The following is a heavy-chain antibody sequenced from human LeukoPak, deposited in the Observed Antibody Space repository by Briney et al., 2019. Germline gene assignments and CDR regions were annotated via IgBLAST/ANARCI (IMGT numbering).Heavy chain of an antibody. D-gene: IGHD6-13*01. Sequence: GESLKISCKASGYSFITYWIGWVRQMPGKGLEWMGIIYPGDSDTRYSPSFQGQVTISADKSITTAYLQWSSLKASDTAMYYCARVRYQQLLPPDYWGQGTLVTVSS. CDR3: ARVRYQQLLPPDY. CDR1: GYSFITYW. CDR2: IYPGDSDT. J-gene: IGHJ4*02. V-gene: IGHV5-51*01.